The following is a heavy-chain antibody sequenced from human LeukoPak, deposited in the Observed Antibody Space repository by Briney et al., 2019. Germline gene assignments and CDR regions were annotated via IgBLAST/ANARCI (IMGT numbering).Heavy chain of an antibody. D-gene: IGHD3-3*01. CDR2: ISYDGSNK. CDR1: GFTFSSYA. J-gene: IGHJ4*02. CDR3: ARDPRGYDFWSGYPRFYFDY. V-gene: IGHV3-30*04. Sequence: PGGSLRLSCAASGFTFSSYAMHWVRQAPGKGLEWVAVISYDGSNKYYADSVKGRFTISRDNSKNTLYLQMNSLRAEDTAVYYGARDPRGYDFWSGYPRFYFDYWGQGTLVTVSS.